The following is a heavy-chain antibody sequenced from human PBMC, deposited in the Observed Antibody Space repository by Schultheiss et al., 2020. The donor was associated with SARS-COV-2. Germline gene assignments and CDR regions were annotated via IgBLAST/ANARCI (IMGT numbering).Heavy chain of an antibody. D-gene: IGHD5-12*01. CDR3: ARDTSGYAFVFDY. V-gene: IGHV3-7*01. J-gene: IGHJ4*02. CDR2: IKHDGSER. Sequence: GGSLRLSCAASGFTFSSYWMSWVRQAPGKGLEWVANIKHDGSERHYVDSVRGRFTISRDNAKNSLYLQMKSLRGEDTAVYFCARDTSGYAFVFDYWGQGTLVTVSS. CDR1: GFTFSSYW.